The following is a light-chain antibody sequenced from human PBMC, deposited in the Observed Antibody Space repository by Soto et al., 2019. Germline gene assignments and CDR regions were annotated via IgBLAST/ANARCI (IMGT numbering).Light chain of an antibody. CDR2: GAS. CDR1: HTISSS. V-gene: IGKV3-15*01. Sequence: EIVLTQSPGTLSLSPGERATLSCRASHTISSSLAWYQQKPGQAPRLLIHGASTRATGNPGRFSGSGSGAEFTLTISSLQSEDFALYYCQQYYDWPPTFGQGTKVDIK. CDR3: QQYYDWPPT. J-gene: IGKJ1*01.